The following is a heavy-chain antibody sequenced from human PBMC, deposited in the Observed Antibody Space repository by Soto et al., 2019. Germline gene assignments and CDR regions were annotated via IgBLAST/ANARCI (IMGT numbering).Heavy chain of an antibody. J-gene: IGHJ4*02. Sequence: QVQLQESGPGLVKPSETLSLTCTVSGASISSYYWSWIRQPPGKGLEWVGFIFHSGSTNCNPSLNSRVTFSVDTSKNQFSMKLTSVTAADTAVYYCARDQNGSTHFDYWGQGILITVSS. CDR3: ARDQNGSTHFDY. CDR1: GASISSYY. CDR2: IFHSGST. V-gene: IGHV4-59*01. D-gene: IGHD1-26*01.